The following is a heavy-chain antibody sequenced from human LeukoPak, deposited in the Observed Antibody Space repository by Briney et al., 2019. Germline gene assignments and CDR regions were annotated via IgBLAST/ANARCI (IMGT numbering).Heavy chain of an antibody. J-gene: IGHJ4*02. D-gene: IGHD2-21*01. Sequence: SETLSLTCAVYGGSFSGYYWSWIRQPPGKGLEWIGEIYHNGNTNYNPSLKSRVTISVDTSKNQFSLKLTSVTAADTAVYYCARGQRGLPYWGQGTLVTVSS. CDR1: GGSFSGYY. V-gene: IGHV4-34*01. CDR3: ARGQRGLPY. CDR2: IYHNGNT.